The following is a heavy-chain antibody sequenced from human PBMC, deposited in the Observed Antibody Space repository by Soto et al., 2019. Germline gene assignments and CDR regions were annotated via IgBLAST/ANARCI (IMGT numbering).Heavy chain of an antibody. V-gene: IGHV1-18*01. J-gene: IGHJ6*02. CDR1: GYTFTSYG. CDR3: GRDLYQSVFYYGMDV. CDR2: ISTYNGHT. D-gene: IGHD2-2*01. Sequence: QVQLMQSGAEVKKPGASVKVSCKASGYTFTSYGISWVRQAPGQGLEWMGWISTYNGHTNYAQKLQGRVTMTTDTCAGTADMELRSLRSADTAVYYCGRDLYQSVFYYGMDVWGQGTTVTVSS.